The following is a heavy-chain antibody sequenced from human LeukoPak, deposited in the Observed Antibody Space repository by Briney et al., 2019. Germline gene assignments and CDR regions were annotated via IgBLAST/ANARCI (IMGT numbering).Heavy chain of an antibody. Sequence: GASVKVSCKASGYTFTGYYMHWVRQAPGQGLEWMGRINPNSGGTNYAQKFQGRVTMTRDTSISTAYMDLTRLRSDDTAVYYCARGTEYYFDCWGQGTLVTVSS. D-gene: IGHD1-1*01. V-gene: IGHV1-2*06. CDR1: GYTFTGYY. CDR3: ARGTEYYFDC. J-gene: IGHJ4*02. CDR2: INPNSGGT.